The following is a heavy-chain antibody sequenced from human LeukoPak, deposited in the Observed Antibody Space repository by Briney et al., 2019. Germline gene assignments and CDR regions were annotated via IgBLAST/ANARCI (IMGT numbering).Heavy chain of an antibody. D-gene: IGHD3-22*01. CDR1: GFTFSSYS. CDR3: ARGPEYYDSSGYYYYYYYYMDV. V-gene: IGHV3-21*01. J-gene: IGHJ6*03. CDR2: ISSSSSYI. Sequence: GGSLRLSCAASGFTFSSYSMNWVRQAPGKGLEWVSSISSSSSYIYYADSVKGRFTISRDNAKNSLYLQMNSLRAEDTAVYYCARGPEYYDSSGYYYYYYYYMDVWGKGTTVTVSS.